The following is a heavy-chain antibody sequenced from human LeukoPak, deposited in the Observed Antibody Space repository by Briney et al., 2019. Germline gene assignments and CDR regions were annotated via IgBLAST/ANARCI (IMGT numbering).Heavy chain of an antibody. V-gene: IGHV3-23*01. D-gene: IGHD2-15*01. Sequence: GGSLRLSCAASGFTFSSYAMSWVRQAPGGVREWVSAIIGVGGSTYYADSVKGRFTISRDNSKNTLYLQMKSLRAEDTAVYYCAKGNYCSGGSCYSGYFQHWGQGTLVTVSS. CDR2: IIGVGGST. J-gene: IGHJ1*01. CDR3: AKGNYCSGGSCYSGYFQH. CDR1: GFTFSSYA.